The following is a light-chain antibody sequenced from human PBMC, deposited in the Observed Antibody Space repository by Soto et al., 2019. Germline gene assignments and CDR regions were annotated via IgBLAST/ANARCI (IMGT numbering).Light chain of an antibody. J-gene: IGKJ3*01. CDR2: GAS. CDR3: QQYGSSPFT. Sequence: EIVLTQSPGTLSLSPGERATLSCRASQSVSSSYLAWYQQKPGQAPRLLIYGASSRATGIPDMFSGCGSGTDFTLTISRLEPEDFAVYDCQQYGSSPFTFGLGTKVEIK. V-gene: IGKV3-20*01. CDR1: QSVSSSY.